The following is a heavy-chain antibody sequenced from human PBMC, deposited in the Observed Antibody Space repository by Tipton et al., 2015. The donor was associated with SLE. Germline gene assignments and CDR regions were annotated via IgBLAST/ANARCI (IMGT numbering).Heavy chain of an antibody. CDR3: ARGPPFMEWERNWFDP. CDR2: IYHSGIT. V-gene: IGHV4-61*01. Sequence: LTCIVSGDSISSSSYYWTWIRQPPGKRLEWIAYIYHSGITNYNPSLQSRVTISVDRSKNQFSLKLTSVTAADTAVYYCARGPPFMEWERNWFDPWGQGTQVTVSS. D-gene: IGHD3-3*02. CDR1: GDSISSSSYY. J-gene: IGHJ5*02.